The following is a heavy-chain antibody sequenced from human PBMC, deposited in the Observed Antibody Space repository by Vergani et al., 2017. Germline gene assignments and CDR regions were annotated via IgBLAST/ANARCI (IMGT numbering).Heavy chain of an antibody. Sequence: QVHLVQSGAEVKPPGSSVKVSCKASGGTRSSDAFTWVRQAPGHGLEWMSKIIPVFGTVEYAQRFQGRVVITRDKSISTAYMELSRLRFDDTAVYYCARDYILMVRGVIGYWGQGTLVTVSS. CDR3: ARDYILMVRGVIGY. J-gene: IGHJ4*02. CDR1: GGTRSSDA. CDR2: IIPVFGTV. V-gene: IGHV1-69*05. D-gene: IGHD3-10*01.